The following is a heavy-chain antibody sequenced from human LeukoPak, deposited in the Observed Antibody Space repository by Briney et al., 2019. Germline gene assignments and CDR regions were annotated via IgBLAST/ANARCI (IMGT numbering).Heavy chain of an antibody. V-gene: IGHV4-34*01. D-gene: IGHD2-15*01. CDR3: ARLYRKATRYCSGGSCYGPKQDFDY. CDR2: INHSGST. Sequence: PSETLSLTCAVYGGSFSGYYWSWIRQPPGKGLEWIGEINHSGSTNYNPSLKSRVTISVDTSKNQFSLKLSSVTAADTAVYYCARLYRKATRYCSGGSCYGPKQDFDYWGQGTLVTVSS. J-gene: IGHJ4*02. CDR1: GGSFSGYY.